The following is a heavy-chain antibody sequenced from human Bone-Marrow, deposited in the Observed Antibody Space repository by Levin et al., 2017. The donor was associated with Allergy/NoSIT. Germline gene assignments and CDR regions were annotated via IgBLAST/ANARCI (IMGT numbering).Heavy chain of an antibody. Sequence: SETLSLTCTVSGGSISSGTHYWGWIRQPPGKGLEWIVTISDSGNSYHNPSLTSRVTFSVDTSRTQVYLTLTSVTAADTAVYYSARTIEVSTIFGILTPKNWFDPRGQGTLVTVSS. D-gene: IGHD3-3*01. J-gene: IGHJ5*02. CDR2: ISDSGNS. V-gene: IGHV4-39*07. CDR3: ARTIEVSTIFGILTPKNWFDP. CDR1: GGSISSGTHY.